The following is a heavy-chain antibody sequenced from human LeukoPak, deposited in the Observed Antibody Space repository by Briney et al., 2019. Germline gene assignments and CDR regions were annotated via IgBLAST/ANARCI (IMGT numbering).Heavy chain of an antibody. D-gene: IGHD4-11*01. Sequence: ASVKVSCKASAYTFTSYDIHWVRQASGQGLEWMGWMNPSSGNTGYAQKFQGRVTMTSNSSINTAYMELSSLRSEDTAMYYCARGPHYSTPAPSKGRGDSWGQGTLVTVSS. CDR2: MNPSSGNT. V-gene: IGHV1-8*01. CDR1: AYTFTSYD. CDR3: ARGPHYSTPAPSKGRGDS. J-gene: IGHJ4*02.